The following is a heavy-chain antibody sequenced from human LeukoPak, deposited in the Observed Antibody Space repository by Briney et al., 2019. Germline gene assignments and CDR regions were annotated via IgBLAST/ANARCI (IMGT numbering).Heavy chain of an antibody. Sequence: GGSLRLSCAASGVTFSSYWMNWVRQAPGKGLEWVANINQDGSEKYYVDSVKGRFTISRDNAKNSLYLQMNSLRAEDTAVYYCGRAMDYWGQGTLVTVSS. CDR1: GVTFSSYW. CDR2: INQDGSEK. J-gene: IGHJ4*02. CDR3: GRAMDY. V-gene: IGHV3-7*03.